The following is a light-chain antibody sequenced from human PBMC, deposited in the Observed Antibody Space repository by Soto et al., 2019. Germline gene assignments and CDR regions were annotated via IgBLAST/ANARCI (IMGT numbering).Light chain of an antibody. CDR2: DAS. CDR3: QHYNTSSWT. J-gene: IGKJ1*01. Sequence: IEMTQSPSTLSASVGAKVTLTCRASQSISSWLAWYQHKPGKAPKLLIYDASGLKSGVPSRFSGSGSGTEFTLTISSLQPDDFATYFCQHYNTSSWTFGTGTKVDIK. CDR1: QSISSW. V-gene: IGKV1-5*01.